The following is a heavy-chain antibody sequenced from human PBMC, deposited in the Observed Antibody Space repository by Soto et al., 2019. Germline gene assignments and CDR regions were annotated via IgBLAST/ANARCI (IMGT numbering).Heavy chain of an antibody. CDR1: GGTFSSYA. J-gene: IGHJ4*02. CDR2: IIPIFGTA. D-gene: IGHD3-3*01. Sequence: QVQLVQSGAEMKKPGSSVKVSCKASGGTFSSYAISWVRQAPGQGLEWMGRIIPIFGTANYGQKFQGRVTITADESTIEGHMGLCRLGAEATDLYLRSRYRGGYYAYWGQGTLVTVSS. V-gene: IGHV1-69*01. CDR3: SRYRGGYYAY.